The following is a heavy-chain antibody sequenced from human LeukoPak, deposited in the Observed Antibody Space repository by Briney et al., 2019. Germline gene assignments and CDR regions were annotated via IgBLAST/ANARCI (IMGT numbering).Heavy chain of an antibody. J-gene: IGHJ4*02. CDR1: GGSISSYY. CDR3: ARHEHGDYARGEFDY. V-gene: IGHV4-59*08. Sequence: SETLSLTCTVSGGSISSYYWSWIRQPPGKGLEWIGYIYYSGGTNYNPSLKSRVTISVDTSKNQFSLKLSSVTAADTAVYYCARHEHGDYARGEFDYWGQGTLVTVSS. CDR2: IYYSGGT. D-gene: IGHD4-17*01.